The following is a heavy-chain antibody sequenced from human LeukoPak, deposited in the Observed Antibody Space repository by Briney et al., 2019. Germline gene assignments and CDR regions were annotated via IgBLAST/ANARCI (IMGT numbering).Heavy chain of an antibody. Sequence: GGSLRLSCVASGFTFSSYSMNWVRQAPGKGLEWVSYISSSGSTIYYADSVKGRFSISRDNAKNSLYLQMNSLRAEDTAVYYCAELGITMIGGVWGKGTTVTISS. D-gene: IGHD3-10*02. CDR1: GFTFSSYS. V-gene: IGHV3-48*04. CDR2: ISSSGSTI. CDR3: AELGITMIGGV. J-gene: IGHJ6*04.